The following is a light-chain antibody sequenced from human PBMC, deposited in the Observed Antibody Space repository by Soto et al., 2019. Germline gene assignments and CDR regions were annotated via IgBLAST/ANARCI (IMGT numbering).Light chain of an antibody. CDR3: KSYDGRNTYD. CDR2: EVV. Sequence: QSVLTQPPSASGSPGQSVTISCTGTKNDIGVYDFVSWYQHHPGKAPRLIIYEVVQRPSGVPDRFSGSKSGNTASLTVSGLQAAEEAAYFCKSYDGRNTYDLGSGTKVTVL. V-gene: IGLV2-8*01. CDR1: KNDIGVYDF. J-gene: IGLJ1*01.